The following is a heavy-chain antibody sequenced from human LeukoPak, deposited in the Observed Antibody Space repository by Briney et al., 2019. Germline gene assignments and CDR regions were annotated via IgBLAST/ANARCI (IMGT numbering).Heavy chain of an antibody. V-gene: IGHV3-64*01. CDR3: ARASIAARGNWFDP. D-gene: IGHD6-6*01. J-gene: IGHJ5*02. Sequence: GGSLRLSCTASGFPFSSYGMHWVRQAPGKGLEYVSAISSNGGSTYYANSVKGRFTISRDNSKNTLYLQMGSLRAEDMAVYYCARASIAARGNWFDPWGQGTLVTVSS. CDR2: ISSNGGST. CDR1: GFPFSSYG.